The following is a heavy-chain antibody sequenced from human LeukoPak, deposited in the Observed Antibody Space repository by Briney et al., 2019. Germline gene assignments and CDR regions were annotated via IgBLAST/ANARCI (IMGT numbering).Heavy chain of an antibody. CDR3: ARVTSVGAIDY. CDR2: IYYSGST. CDR1: GGSISSSSYY. V-gene: IGHV4-39*07. J-gene: IGHJ4*02. Sequence: SETLSLTCTVSGGSISSSSYYWGWIRQPPGKGLEWIGSIYYSGSTYYNPSLKSRVTISVDTSKNQFSLKLSSVTAADTAVYYCARVTSVGAIDYWGQGTLVTVSS. D-gene: IGHD1-26*01.